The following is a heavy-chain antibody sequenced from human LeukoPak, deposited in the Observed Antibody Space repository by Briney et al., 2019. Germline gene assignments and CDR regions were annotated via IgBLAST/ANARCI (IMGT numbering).Heavy chain of an antibody. CDR1: GGTFSSYT. CDR2: IIPILGIA. CDR3: AREFEGERWLQLGAFDI. V-gene: IGHV1-69*04. Sequence: SVKVSCKASGGTFSSYTISWVRQAPGQGLEWMGRIIPILGIANYAQKFQGRVTITADKSTSTAYMELSRLRSEDTAAYYCAREFEGERWLQLGAFDIWGQGTMVTVSS. D-gene: IGHD5-24*01. J-gene: IGHJ3*02.